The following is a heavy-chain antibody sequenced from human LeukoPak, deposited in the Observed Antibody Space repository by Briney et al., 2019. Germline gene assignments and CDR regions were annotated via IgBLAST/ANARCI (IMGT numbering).Heavy chain of an antibody. CDR2: INPSGGST. CDR1: GYTFTSYY. V-gene: IGHV1-46*01. Sequence: ASVKVSCKASGYTFTSYYMHWVRQAPGQGLEWMGIINPSGGSTSYAQKFQGRVTMTRDTSTSTVYMELSSLRSEDTAVYYCATESVGQLWSNKKIFDPWGQGTLVTVSS. CDR3: ATESVGQLWSNKKIFDP. D-gene: IGHD5-18*01. J-gene: IGHJ5*02.